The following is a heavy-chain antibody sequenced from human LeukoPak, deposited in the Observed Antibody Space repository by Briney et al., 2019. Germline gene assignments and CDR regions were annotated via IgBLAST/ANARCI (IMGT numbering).Heavy chain of an antibody. V-gene: IGHV3-7*01. D-gene: IGHD3-22*01. Sequence: GGSLRLSCAASGFTFSSYWMSWVRQAPGKGLEWVANIKQDGSEKYYVDSVKGRFTISRDNSKNTLYMQMNSLRAEDRAVYYCAKGGYSYDSSGHNYFDYWGQGTLVTVSS. CDR3: AKGGYSYDSSGHNYFDY. CDR2: IKQDGSEK. J-gene: IGHJ4*02. CDR1: GFTFSSYW.